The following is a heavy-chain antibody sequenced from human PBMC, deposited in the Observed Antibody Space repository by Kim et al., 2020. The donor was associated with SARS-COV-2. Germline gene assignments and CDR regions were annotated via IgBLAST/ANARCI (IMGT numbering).Heavy chain of an antibody. Sequence: SVKVSCKASGGTFSSYAISWVRQAPGQGLEWMGGIIPIFGTANYAQKFQGRVTITADESTSTAYMELSSLRSEDTAVYYCARVARRDYYDSSGYVFDYWGQGTLVTVSS. CDR2: IIPIFGTA. CDR3: ARVARRDYYDSSGYVFDY. D-gene: IGHD3-22*01. CDR1: GGTFSSYA. J-gene: IGHJ4*02. V-gene: IGHV1-69*13.